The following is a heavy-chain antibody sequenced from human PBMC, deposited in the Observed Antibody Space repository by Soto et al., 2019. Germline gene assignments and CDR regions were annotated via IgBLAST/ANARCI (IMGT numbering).Heavy chain of an antibody. D-gene: IGHD2-21*01. V-gene: IGHV4-31*03. J-gene: IGHJ5*02. Sequence: QVQLQESGPGLVKPSQTLSLTCTVSGGSISSGGYYWSWIRQHPGKGLEWIGYIYYSGSTYYNPSLKSRVTISVDTSKTQFPRKLSSVTAADTAVYYCASSVWSVNWFDPWGQGTLVTVSS. CDR2: IYYSGST. CDR1: GGSISSGGYY. CDR3: ASSVWSVNWFDP.